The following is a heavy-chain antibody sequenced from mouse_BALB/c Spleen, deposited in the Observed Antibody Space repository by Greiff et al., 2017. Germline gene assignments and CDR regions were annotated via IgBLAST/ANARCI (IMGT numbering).Heavy chain of an antibody. D-gene: IGHD2-10*02. CDR2: ISSGGSYT. Sequence: EVKVVESGGDLVKPGGSLKLSCAASGFTFSSYGMSWVRQTPDKRLEWVATISSGGSYTYYPDSVKGRFTISRDNAKNTLYLQMSSLKSEDTAMYYCARRKYGNYGFAYWGQGTLVTVSA. CDR1: GFTFSSYG. V-gene: IGHV5-6*02. CDR3: ARRKYGNYGFAY. J-gene: IGHJ3*01.